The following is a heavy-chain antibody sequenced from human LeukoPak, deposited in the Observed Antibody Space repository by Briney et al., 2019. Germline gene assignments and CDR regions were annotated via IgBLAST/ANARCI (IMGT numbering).Heavy chain of an antibody. CDR2: ISYVGSNK. D-gene: IGHD4-11*01. CDR3: ANIDYSLDY. V-gene: IGHV3-30*18. CDR1: GFTFSSYG. J-gene: IGHJ4*02. Sequence: GGSLRLSCAASGFTFSSYGMHWVRQAPGKGLEWVAVISYVGSNKYYADSVKGRFTISRDNSKNTLYLQMNSLRAEDTAVYYCANIDYSLDYWGQGTLVTVSS.